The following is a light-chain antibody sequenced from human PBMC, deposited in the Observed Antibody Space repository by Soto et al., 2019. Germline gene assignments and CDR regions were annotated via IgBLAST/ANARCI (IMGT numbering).Light chain of an antibody. J-gene: IGKJ1*01. CDR1: QSIGSS. CDR3: QEYNSWPRA. CDR2: GAS. V-gene: IGKV3-15*01. Sequence: CPSGSASCSCTASQSIGSSVAWYQQKPGQAPRLLIYGASTRATGIPSRFSGSGSGTEFTLTISSLQPEDFAAYYCQEYNSWPRAFGQGTKVDIK.